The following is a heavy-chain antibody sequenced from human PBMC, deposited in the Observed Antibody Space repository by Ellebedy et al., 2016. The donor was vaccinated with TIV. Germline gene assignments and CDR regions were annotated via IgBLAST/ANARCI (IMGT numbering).Heavy chain of an antibody. CDR3: ASWDFYDFWSGYLDY. Sequence: SETLSLXCAVYGGSFSGYYWSWIRQPPGKGLEWIGEINHSGSTNYNPSLKSRVTISVDTSKNQFSLKLSSVTAADTAVYYCASWDFYDFWSGYLDYWGQGTLVTVSS. CDR1: GGSFSGYY. D-gene: IGHD3-3*01. V-gene: IGHV4-34*01. J-gene: IGHJ4*02. CDR2: INHSGST.